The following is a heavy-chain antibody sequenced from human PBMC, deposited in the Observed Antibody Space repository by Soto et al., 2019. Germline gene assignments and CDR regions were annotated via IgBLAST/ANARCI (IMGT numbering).Heavy chain of an antibody. CDR3: AGGPGYLDWLVPRGFDP. CDR2: INPNSGGT. CDR1: GYTFTDYY. D-gene: IGHD3-9*01. J-gene: IGHJ5*02. V-gene: IGHV1-2*02. Sequence: ASVKVSCKASGYTFTDYYMHWVRQAPGQGLEWMGWINPNSGGTNYAQKFQGRVTMTRDTSISTAYMELSRLRSDDTAVYYCAGGPGYLDWLVPRGFDPWGQGTLVTVYS.